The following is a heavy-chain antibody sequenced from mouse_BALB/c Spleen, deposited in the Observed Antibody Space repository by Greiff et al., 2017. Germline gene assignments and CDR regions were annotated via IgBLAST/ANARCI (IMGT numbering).Heavy chain of an antibody. J-gene: IGHJ4*01. Sequence: VKVVESGPGLVQPSQSLSITCTVSGFSLTSYGVHWVRQSPGKGLEWLGVIWSGGSTDYNAAFISRLSISKDNSKSQVFFKMNSLQANDTAIYYCARNSGYGNYYAMDYWGQGTSVTVSS. CDR3: ARNSGYGNYYAMDY. CDR1: GFSLTSYG. D-gene: IGHD2-10*02. V-gene: IGHV2-2*02. CDR2: IWSGGST.